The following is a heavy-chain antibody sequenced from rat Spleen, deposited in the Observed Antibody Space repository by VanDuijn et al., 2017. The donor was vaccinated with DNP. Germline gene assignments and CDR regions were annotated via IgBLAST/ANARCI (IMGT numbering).Heavy chain of an antibody. CDR1: GFIFSNYW. CDR3: ARHRTIMPYYYDMDA. J-gene: IGHJ4*01. CDR2: ISYDGSST. D-gene: IGHD1-12*01. Sequence: EVQLVESGGGPVQPGRSLKVSCVASGFIFSNYWMTWIRQAPTKGLEWVASISYDGSSTYYSDSVKGRFSLSRDNAKSTLYLQVNSLRSEETATYYCARHRTIMPYYYDMDAWGQGASVTVSS. V-gene: IGHV5-31*01.